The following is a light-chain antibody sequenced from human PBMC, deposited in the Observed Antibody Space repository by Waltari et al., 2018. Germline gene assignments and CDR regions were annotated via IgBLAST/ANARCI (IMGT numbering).Light chain of an antibody. CDR1: SLRSDY. V-gene: IGLV3-19*01. J-gene: IGLJ2*01. CDR3: HSRDSSGNRV. CDR2: GKN. Sequence: SSELTQDPAVSVALGQTVRITCQGDSLRSDYASWYQQKPGQAPVLVIHGKNNRPSGIQDRFSGSSSGNTASLTITGAQAEDEADYYCHSRDSSGNRVFGGGTRLTVL.